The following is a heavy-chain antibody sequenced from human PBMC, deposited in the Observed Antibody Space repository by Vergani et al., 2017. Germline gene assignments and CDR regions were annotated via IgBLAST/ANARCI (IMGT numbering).Heavy chain of an antibody. Sequence: QLQLQESGPGLVKPSETLSLTCTVSGGSISSSSYYWGWIRQPPGKGLEWIGSIYYSGSTYYNPSLKSRVTISVDTSKNQFSLKLSSVTAADTAVYYCARKAYGSGRGXFDPWGQGTLVTVSS. CDR1: GGSISSSSYY. J-gene: IGHJ5*02. D-gene: IGHD3-10*01. V-gene: IGHV4-39*01. CDR2: IYYSGST. CDR3: ARKAYGSGRGXFDP.